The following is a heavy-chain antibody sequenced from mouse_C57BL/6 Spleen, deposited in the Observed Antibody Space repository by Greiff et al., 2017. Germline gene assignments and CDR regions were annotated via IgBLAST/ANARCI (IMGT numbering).Heavy chain of an antibody. CDR1: GYTFTDYY. J-gene: IGHJ4*01. Sequence: VQLQQSGAELVRPGASVKLSCKASGYTFTDYYINWVKQRPGQGLEWIARIYPGSGNTYYNEKFKGKATLTAEKSSSTAYMQLSSLTSEDSAVYFCARRGGQLRPHYYAMDYWGQGTSVTVSS. V-gene: IGHV1-76*01. D-gene: IGHD3-2*02. CDR3: ARRGGQLRPHYYAMDY. CDR2: IYPGSGNT.